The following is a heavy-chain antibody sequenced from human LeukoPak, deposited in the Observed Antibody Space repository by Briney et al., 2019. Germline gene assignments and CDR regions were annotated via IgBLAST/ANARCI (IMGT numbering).Heavy chain of an antibody. CDR2: INPNSGGT. CDR3: AGVYFSNAYGDYDPFDY. V-gene: IGHV1-2*02. J-gene: IGHJ4*02. Sequence: ASVKVSCKASGYTFTGYYMHWVRQAPGQGLEWMGWINPNSGGTNYAQRFQGRVTMTRDTSISTAYMELSRLRSDDTAVYYCAGVYFSNAYGDYDPFDYWGQGTLVTVSS. D-gene: IGHD4-17*01. CDR1: GYTFTGYY.